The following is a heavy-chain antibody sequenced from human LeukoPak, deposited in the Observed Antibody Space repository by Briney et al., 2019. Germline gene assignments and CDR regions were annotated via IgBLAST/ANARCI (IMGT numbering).Heavy chain of an antibody. CDR2: IYPGDSDT. V-gene: IGHV5-51*01. Sequence: GESLKISCKGSGYGFTSHWIAWVRQMPGKGLEWMGIIYPGDSDTRYSPSFQGQVTISADKSISTAYLQWSSLKASDTAMYYCARRVGDSLRYYFDYWGQGTLVTVSS. D-gene: IGHD3-10*01. J-gene: IGHJ4*02. CDR1: GYGFTSHW. CDR3: ARRVGDSLRYYFDY.